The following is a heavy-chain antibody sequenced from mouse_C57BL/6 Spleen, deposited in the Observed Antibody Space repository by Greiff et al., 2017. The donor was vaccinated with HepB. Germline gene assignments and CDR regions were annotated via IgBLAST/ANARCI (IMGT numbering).Heavy chain of an antibody. J-gene: IGHJ4*01. CDR1: GYTFTSYW. Sequence: VQLQQSGAELAKPGASVKLSCKASGYTFTSYWMHWVKQRPGQGLEWIGYINPSSGYTKNNQKFKDKATLTADKSSSTAYMQLSSLTYGDSAVYYCARGGRGDYGGNSYAMDYWGQGTSVTVSS. CDR2: INPSSGYT. D-gene: IGHD1-1*02. V-gene: IGHV1-7*01. CDR3: ARGGRGDYGGNSYAMDY.